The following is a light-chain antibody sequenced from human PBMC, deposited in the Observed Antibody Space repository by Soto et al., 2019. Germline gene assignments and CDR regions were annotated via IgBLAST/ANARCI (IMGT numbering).Light chain of an antibody. V-gene: IGKV2-30*01. CDR3: MQGSHWPYT. J-gene: IGKJ2*01. CDR2: KVS. CDR1: QSLVYRDGNTY. Sequence: VVMTQSPMSLPVTLGQPASISCTSSQSLVYRDGNTYLNSFHQRPGQPPRRLIYKVSNRDSGVPDRFSGSGSASDFTLKISRVAAEDVGLYYCMQGSHWPYTFGQGTKLEIK.